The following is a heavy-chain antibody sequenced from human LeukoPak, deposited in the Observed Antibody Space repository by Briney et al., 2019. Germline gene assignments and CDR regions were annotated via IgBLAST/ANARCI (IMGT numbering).Heavy chain of an antibody. Sequence: PGGSLRLSCAASGFTFSSYWMHWVRQAPGKGLVWVSRINSDGSSTSYADSVKGRFTISRDNAKNTLYLQMNSLRPEDTAVYYCAKDRLFGSGLNGPHYYYGMDVWGQGTTVTVSS. D-gene: IGHD1-26*01. CDR2: INSDGSST. CDR1: GFTFSSYW. J-gene: IGHJ6*02. V-gene: IGHV3-74*01. CDR3: AKDRLFGSGLNGPHYYYGMDV.